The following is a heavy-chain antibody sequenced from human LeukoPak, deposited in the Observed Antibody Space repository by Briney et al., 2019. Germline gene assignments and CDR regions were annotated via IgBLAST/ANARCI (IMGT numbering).Heavy chain of an antibody. V-gene: IGHV1-2*02. CDR1: GGTFSSYY. D-gene: IGHD2-2*01. CDR3: ARDIVVVPAAMDYYYYGMDV. J-gene: IGHJ6*02. CDR2: INPNSGGT. Sequence: GASVKVSCKASGGTFSSYYMHWVRQAPGQGLEWMGWINPNSGGTNYAQKFQGRVTMTRDTSISTAYMELSRLRSDDTAVYYCARDIVVVPAAMDYYYYGMDVWGQGTTVTVSS.